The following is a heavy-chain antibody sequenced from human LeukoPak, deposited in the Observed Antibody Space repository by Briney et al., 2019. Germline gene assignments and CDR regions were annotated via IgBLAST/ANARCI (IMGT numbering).Heavy chain of an antibody. V-gene: IGHV3-49*03. D-gene: IGHD7-27*01. J-gene: IGHJ3*02. CDR2: IRSKADGGTT. Sequence: GGSLRLSCTASGFTFGDYAMSWFRQAPGKGLEWVGFIRSKADGGTTEYAASVKGRFTISRDDSKSIVYLQVNSLKTEDTAVYYCTRDRTGDRTDAFDIWGRGTMVTVSS. CDR3: TRDRTGDRTDAFDI. CDR1: GFTFGDYA.